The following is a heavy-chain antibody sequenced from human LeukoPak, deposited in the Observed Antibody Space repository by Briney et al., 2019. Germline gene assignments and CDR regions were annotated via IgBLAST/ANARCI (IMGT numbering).Heavy chain of an antibody. V-gene: IGHV1-18*01. CDR1: GYTLTNYNISYS. J-gene: IGHJ3*02. Sequence: ASVKVSCKASGYTLTNYNISYSISWVRQAPGQGLEWMGWFSAYNGNTNYAQKLQGRVTMTTDTSTSTAYMELRSLRSDDTAVYYCARAKTYYYDRRDAFDIWGQGTMVTVSS. CDR2: FSAYNGNT. D-gene: IGHD3-22*01. CDR3: ARAKTYYYDRRDAFDI.